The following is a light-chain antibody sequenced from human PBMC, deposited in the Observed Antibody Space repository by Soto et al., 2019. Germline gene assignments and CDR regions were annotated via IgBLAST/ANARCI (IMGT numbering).Light chain of an antibody. J-gene: IGKJ4*01. Sequence: EIVLTQSPATLSLSPGERATLSCRASQSVGSYFAWYQQKPGQAPRLLIYDAFSRATGIPARFSGSGSGTDFTLTINSLEAEDFSVYFCQQRRSWPLTFGGGTMVEIK. CDR1: QSVGSY. CDR2: DAF. V-gene: IGKV3-11*01. CDR3: QQRRSWPLT.